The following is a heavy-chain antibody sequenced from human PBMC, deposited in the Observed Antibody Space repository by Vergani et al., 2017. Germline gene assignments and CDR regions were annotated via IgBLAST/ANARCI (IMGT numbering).Heavy chain of an antibody. Sequence: QVQLVESGGGVVQPGRSLRLSCAASGFTFSSYAMHWVRQAPGKGLEWVAVISYDGSNKYYADSVKGRFTISRDNSKNTLYLQMNSLRAEDTAVYYCARDSLAEQQLVEPSIDYWGQGTLVTVSS. D-gene: IGHD6-13*01. V-gene: IGHV3-30-3*01. CDR1: GFTFSSYA. J-gene: IGHJ4*02. CDR2: ISYDGSNK. CDR3: ARDSLAEQQLVEPSIDY.